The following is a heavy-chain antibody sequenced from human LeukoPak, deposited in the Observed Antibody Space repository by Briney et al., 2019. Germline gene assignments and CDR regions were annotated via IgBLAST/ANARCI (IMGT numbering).Heavy chain of an antibody. Sequence: SSQTLSLTCTVSGGSISSGDYYWSWIRQPPGKGLEWIGYIYNSGNTYYNPSLKSRVTMSVDTFKNQFSLRLSFVTAADTAVYYCARVRSYFDYWGQGTLVTVSS. V-gene: IGHV4-30-4*01. CDR1: GGSISSGDYY. J-gene: IGHJ4*02. CDR3: ARVRSYFDY. CDR2: IYNSGNT.